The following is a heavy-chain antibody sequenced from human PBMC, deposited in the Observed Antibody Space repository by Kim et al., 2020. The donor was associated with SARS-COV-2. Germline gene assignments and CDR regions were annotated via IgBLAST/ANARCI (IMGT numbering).Heavy chain of an antibody. V-gene: IGHV3-74*01. CDR1: GFTFSSYW. D-gene: IGHD1-1*01. Sequence: GGSLRLSCAASGFTFSSYWMHWVRQAPGKGLVWVSRINSDGSSTSYADSVKGRFTISRDNAKNTLYLQMNSLRAEDTAVYYCARKEQHYYYYGMDVWGQGTTVTVSS. CDR3: ARKEQHYYYYGMDV. J-gene: IGHJ6*02. CDR2: INSDGSST.